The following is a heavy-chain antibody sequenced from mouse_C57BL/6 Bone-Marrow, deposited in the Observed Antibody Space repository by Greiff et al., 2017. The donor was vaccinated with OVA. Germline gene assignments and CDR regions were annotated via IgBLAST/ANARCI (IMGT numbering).Heavy chain of an antibody. CDR1: GFTFSSYA. CDR3: TRAITTVAHWYFDV. J-gene: IGHJ1*03. CDR2: ISSGGDYI. V-gene: IGHV5-9-1*02. D-gene: IGHD1-1*01. Sequence: EVMLVESGEGLVKPGGSLKLSCAASGFTFSSYAMSWVRQTPEKRLEWVAYISSGGDYIYYADTVKGRFTISRDNARNTLYLQMSSLKSEDTAMYYCTRAITTVAHWYFDVWGTGTTVTVSS.